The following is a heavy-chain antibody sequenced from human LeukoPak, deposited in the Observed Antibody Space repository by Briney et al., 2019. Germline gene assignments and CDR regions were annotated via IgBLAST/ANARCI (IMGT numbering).Heavy chain of an antibody. V-gene: IGHV3-33*06. J-gene: IGHJ4*02. D-gene: IGHD3-22*01. Sequence: GGSLRLSCAASGFTFSSYGMHWVRQAPGKGLEWVAVIWYDGSNKYYADSVKGRFPISRDNSKNTLYLQMNSLRAEDTAVYYCAKDLRGAYYDSSGYYGDFDYWGQGTLVTVSS. CDR3: AKDLRGAYYDSSGYYGDFDY. CDR1: GFTFSSYG. CDR2: IWYDGSNK.